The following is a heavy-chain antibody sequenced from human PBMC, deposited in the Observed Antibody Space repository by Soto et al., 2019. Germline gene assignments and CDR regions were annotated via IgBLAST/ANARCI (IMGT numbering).Heavy chain of an antibody. V-gene: IGHV3-30*18. CDR3: AKGSSGIDY. J-gene: IGHJ4*02. Sequence: QVQLVESGGGVVQPGRSLRLSCAASGFTFSSYGMHWVRQAPGKGLEWVAVISYDGSNKYYADSVKGRFTISRDNSKNTLYLQMNSLRAEDTGVYYCAKGSSGIDYWGQGTLVTVSS. CDR2: ISYDGSNK. CDR1: GFTFSSYG. D-gene: IGHD1-26*01.